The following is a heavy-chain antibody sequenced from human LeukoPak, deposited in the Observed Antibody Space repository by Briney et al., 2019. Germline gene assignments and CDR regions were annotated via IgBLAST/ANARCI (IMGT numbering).Heavy chain of an antibody. D-gene: IGHD6-19*01. J-gene: IGHJ5*02. CDR3: ARAMSSSGWYSAYNWFDP. CDR1: GFTFSSYA. CDR2: ISGSGGST. Sequence: GGSLRLSCAASGFTFSSYAMSWVRQAPGKGLEWVSAISGSGGSTYYADSVKGRFTISRDSAKNSLYLQMNSLRAEDTAVYYCARAMSSSGWYSAYNWFDPWGQGTLVTVSS. V-gene: IGHV3-23*01.